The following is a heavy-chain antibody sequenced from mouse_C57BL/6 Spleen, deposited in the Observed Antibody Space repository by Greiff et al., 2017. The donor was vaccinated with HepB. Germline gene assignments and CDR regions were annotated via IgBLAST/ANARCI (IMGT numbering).Heavy chain of an antibody. D-gene: IGHD2-14*01. CDR1: GYTFTDYY. V-gene: IGHV1-26*01. J-gene: IGHJ4*01. CDR2: INPNNGGT. CDR3: ARYRGLYAMDY. Sequence: VQLQQSGPELVKPGASVKISCKASGYTFTDYYMNWVKQSHGKSLEWIGDINPNNGGTSYNQKFKGKATLTVDKSSSTAYMELRSLTSEDSAVYYCARYRGLYAMDYWGQGTSVTVSS.